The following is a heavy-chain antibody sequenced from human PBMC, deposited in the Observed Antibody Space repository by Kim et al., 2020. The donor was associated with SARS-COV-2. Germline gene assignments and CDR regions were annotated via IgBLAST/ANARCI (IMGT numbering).Heavy chain of an antibody. CDR2: IIPILGIA. Sequence: SVKVSCKASGGTFSSYAISWVRQAPGQGLEWMGRIIPILGIANYAQKFQGRVTITADKSTSTGYMELGSLRSEDTAVYYCARAGDLILTGLNHVRTDHYTYYGMDVWGQATTVTVSS. J-gene: IGHJ6*02. D-gene: IGHD3-9*01. V-gene: IGHV1-69*04. CDR1: GGTFSSYA. CDR3: ARAGDLILTGLNHVRTDHYTYYGMDV.